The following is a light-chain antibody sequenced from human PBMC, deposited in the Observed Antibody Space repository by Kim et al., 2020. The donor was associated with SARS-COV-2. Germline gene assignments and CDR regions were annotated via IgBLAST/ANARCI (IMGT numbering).Light chain of an antibody. Sequence: SLGESASHACGASQSVSSNLAWYQQKPGQAPRLLIYGASTRATGIPARFSGSGSGTEFTLTISSLQSEDFAVYYCQQYNNWPPWTFGQGSKVDIK. CDR3: QQYNNWPPWT. J-gene: IGKJ1*01. CDR1: QSVSSN. CDR2: GAS. V-gene: IGKV3-15*01.